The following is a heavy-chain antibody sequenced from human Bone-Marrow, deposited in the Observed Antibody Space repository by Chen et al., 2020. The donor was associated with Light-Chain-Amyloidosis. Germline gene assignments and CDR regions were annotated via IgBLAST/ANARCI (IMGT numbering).Heavy chain of an antibody. D-gene: IGHD5-12*01. CDR2: IRYDGSNK. Sequence: QVQLVESGGGAVQPGGFLRLSCAASGFTFSSYGIHWVRQAPGKGLQWVAFIRYDGSNKYYADSVKGRFTISRDNSKNTLYLQMNSLRAEDTAVYFCAKAVARWLLLQPDYWGQGTLVTVSS. J-gene: IGHJ4*02. CDR3: AKAVARWLLLQPDY. CDR1: GFTFSSYG. V-gene: IGHV3-30*02.